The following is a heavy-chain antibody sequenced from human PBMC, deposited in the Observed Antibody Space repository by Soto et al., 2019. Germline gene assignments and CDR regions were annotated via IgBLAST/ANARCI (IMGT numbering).Heavy chain of an antibody. CDR2: INAGNGNT. D-gene: IGHD6-19*01. CDR3: ARWLVLGYFDY. CDR1: GYTFTSYA. V-gene: IGHV1-3*01. Sequence: QVQLVQSGAEVKKPGASVKVSCKASGYTFTSYAMHWVRQAPGQRLEWMGWINAGNGNTKYSQKFQGRVTITRDTSASTAYMELSSLRSEDMAVYYCARWLVLGYFDYWGQGTLVTVSS. J-gene: IGHJ4*02.